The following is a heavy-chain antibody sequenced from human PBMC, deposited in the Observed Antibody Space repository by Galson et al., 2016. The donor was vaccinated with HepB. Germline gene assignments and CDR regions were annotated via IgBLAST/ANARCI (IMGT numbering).Heavy chain of an antibody. CDR3: VRDGATWHFDF. Sequence: SLRLSCAASGFSFSSYEMNWVRQAPGKGLEWVAYTNAGGGKLYYPDSVRGRFTISRDNAKESLYLQMNSLTAEDTGLYYCVRDGATWHFDFWGRGTLVP. J-gene: IGHJ2*01. D-gene: IGHD1-26*01. V-gene: IGHV3-48*03. CDR2: TNAGGGKL. CDR1: GFSFSSYE.